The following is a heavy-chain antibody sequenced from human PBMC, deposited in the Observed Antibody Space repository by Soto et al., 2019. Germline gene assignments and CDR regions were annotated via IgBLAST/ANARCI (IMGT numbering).Heavy chain of an antibody. D-gene: IGHD1-1*01. Sequence: PSETLSLTCTVSGGSISNYWWSWIRQPPGKGLEWIGYIHYSGSPTYNPSLRSRITISVDTSKSQFSLKLSSVTAADTAFYYCARTRSSGTLDYWGQGTLVTVSS. CDR2: IHYSGSP. J-gene: IGHJ4*02. V-gene: IGHV4-59*01. CDR3: ARTRSSGTLDY. CDR1: GGSISNYW.